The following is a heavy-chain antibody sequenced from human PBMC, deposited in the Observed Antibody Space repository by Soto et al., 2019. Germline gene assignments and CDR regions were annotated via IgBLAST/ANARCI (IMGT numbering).Heavy chain of an antibody. V-gene: IGHV5-51*01. D-gene: IGHD5-18*01. CDR3: ARHPSPPYSFTYGAF. CDR2: IYPGDSDT. CDR1: GYSFLNFW. Sequence: GESLKISCKASGYSFLNFWIGWVRQVPGKGPEWMGLIYPGDSDTRYSPSFQGQVTISADQSRTTAYLQWSSLKASDSAIYYCARHPSPPYSFTYGAFWGQGTRVTVSS. J-gene: IGHJ4*02.